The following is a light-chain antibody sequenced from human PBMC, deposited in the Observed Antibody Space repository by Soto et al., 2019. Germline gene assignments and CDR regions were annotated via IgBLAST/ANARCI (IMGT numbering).Light chain of an antibody. Sequence: EIVMTQSPATLSVSPGERATLSCRASQSVSSNLAWYQQKPGQAPRLLIYGASTRATGIPARFSGSGFGIEFTFTISSLQSEDFAVYYCQQYNNWPLTFGGGTKVDIK. CDR3: QQYNNWPLT. J-gene: IGKJ4*01. CDR1: QSVSSN. V-gene: IGKV3-15*01. CDR2: GAS.